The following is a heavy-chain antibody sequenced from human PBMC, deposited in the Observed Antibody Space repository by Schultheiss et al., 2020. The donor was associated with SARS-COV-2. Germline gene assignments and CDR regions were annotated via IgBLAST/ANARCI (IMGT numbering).Heavy chain of an antibody. J-gene: IGHJ4*02. CDR2: IWYDGSNK. D-gene: IGHD2-21*02. CDR3: VRGPKRGDYYFDY. Sequence: GGSLRLSCAASGFTFSSYEMNWVRQAPGKGLEWVAVIWYDGSNKYYADSVKGRFTISRDNSKNTLSLQMNSLRPEDTAMYYCVRGPKRGDYYFDYWGQGTLVTVSS. V-gene: IGHV3-33*08. CDR1: GFTFSSYE.